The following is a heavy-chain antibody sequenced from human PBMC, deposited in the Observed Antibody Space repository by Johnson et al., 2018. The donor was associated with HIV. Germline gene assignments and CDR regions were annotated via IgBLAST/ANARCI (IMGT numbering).Heavy chain of an antibody. CDR2: ISNDGSNK. CDR1: GLTFSSFA. J-gene: IGHJ3*01. V-gene: IGHV3-30*04. D-gene: IGHD2-8*01. CDR3: ARGSLTDDSFAE. Sequence: QVQLVESGGGVVQPGTSLRLSCAASGLTFSSFAMHWVRQAPGKGPEWVAVISNDGSNKYYADSVKGRFTISRDNSKNTLYLQMNSLRAEDTAVYYCARGSLTDDSFAEWGQGTMVLVSS.